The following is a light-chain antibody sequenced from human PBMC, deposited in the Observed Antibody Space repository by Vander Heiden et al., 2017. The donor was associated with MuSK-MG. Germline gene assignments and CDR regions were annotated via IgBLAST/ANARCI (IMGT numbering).Light chain of an antibody. V-gene: IGKV3-15*01. Sequence: EIVMTQSPATLSVSPGERATLSCRASQRVSSNLAWYQQKPGQAPRLLIYGASTRATGIPARFSGSGSGTEFTLTISSLQSEDFAVYYCQQYNNWPPRTFAYGAKLGI. CDR2: GAS. CDR3: QQYNNWPPRT. J-gene: IGKJ2*01. CDR1: QRVSSN.